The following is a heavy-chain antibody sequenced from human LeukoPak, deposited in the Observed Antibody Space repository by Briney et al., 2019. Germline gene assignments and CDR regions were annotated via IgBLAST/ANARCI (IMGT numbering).Heavy chain of an antibody. CDR1: GGSISSYY. CDR3: ARGGGYTGNYYYYYYGMDV. D-gene: IGHD5-24*01. Sequence: SETLSLTCTVSGGSISSYYWTWIRNPPGKELDWTGNIITSGSTKYNPSLKSRVTISVDTSKNQFSLKLSSVTAADTAVYYCARGGGYTGNYYYYYYGMDVWGQGTTVTVSS. CDR2: IITSGST. V-gene: IGHV4-4*09. J-gene: IGHJ6*02.